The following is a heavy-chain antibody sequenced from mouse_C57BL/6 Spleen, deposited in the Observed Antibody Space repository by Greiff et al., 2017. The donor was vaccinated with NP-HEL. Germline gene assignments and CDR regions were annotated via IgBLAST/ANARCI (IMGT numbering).Heavy chain of an antibody. V-gene: IGHV1-53*01. CDR2: INPSNCGT. D-gene: IGHD1-1*01. CDR1: GGGGRRCW. Sequence: QVQLQQPGTELVKRGASVKLFCKAGGGGGRRCWLDVGWGGPGQGLEWIGNINPSNCGTNYNEKFKSKATLTVDKSSSTAYMQLSSLTSEDSAVYYCARDYYGSYYFDYWGQGTTLTVSS. J-gene: IGHJ2*01. CDR3: ARDYYGSYYFDY.